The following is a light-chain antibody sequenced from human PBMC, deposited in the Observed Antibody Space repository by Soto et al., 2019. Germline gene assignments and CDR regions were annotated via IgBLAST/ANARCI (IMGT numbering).Light chain of an antibody. CDR3: CSYAGSSTYV. J-gene: IGLJ1*01. CDR1: SSDVGSYNL. V-gene: IGLV2-23*01. CDR2: ETT. Sequence: QSALTQPASVSGSPGQSITVSCTGTSSDVGSYNLVSWYQQHPGKAPKLLIYETTKRPSGVSLRFTGSKSGNTASLTISGLQAEDEADYYCCSYAGSSTYVFGTGTKLTVL.